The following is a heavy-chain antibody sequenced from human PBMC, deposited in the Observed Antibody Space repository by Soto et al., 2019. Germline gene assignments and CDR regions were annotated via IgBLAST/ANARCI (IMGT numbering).Heavy chain of an antibody. CDR3: AREGLPNWFDP. D-gene: IGHD5-12*01. CDR1: GGSISSGDYY. J-gene: IGHJ5*02. CDR2: IYYRGGT. V-gene: IGHV4-30-4*01. Sequence: QVQLQESGPGLVKPSQTLSLTCTVSGGSISSGDYYWSWIRQPPGKGLEWIGYIYYRGGTYYYPSLKSRVTISVDTSENQFSLKLSSVTAADTAVYYCAREGLPNWFDPWGQGTLVTVSS.